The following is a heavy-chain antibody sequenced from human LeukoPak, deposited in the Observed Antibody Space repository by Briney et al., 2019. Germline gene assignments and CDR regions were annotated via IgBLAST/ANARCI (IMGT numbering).Heavy chain of an antibody. CDR2: ISYDGSNK. D-gene: IGHD5-24*01. Sequence: GRSLRLSCAASGFTFSGYAMHWVRQAPGKGLEWVAVISYDGSNKYYADSVKGRFTISRDNSKNTLYLQMNSLRAEDTAVYYCARDLGDGYNPYYFDYWGQGTLVTVSS. V-gene: IGHV3-30-3*01. CDR1: GFTFSGYA. J-gene: IGHJ4*02. CDR3: ARDLGDGYNPYYFDY.